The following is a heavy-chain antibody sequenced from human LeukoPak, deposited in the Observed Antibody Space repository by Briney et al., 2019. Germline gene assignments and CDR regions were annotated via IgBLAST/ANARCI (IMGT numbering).Heavy chain of an antibody. CDR1: GDSVSSNSAA. V-gene: IGHV6-1*01. D-gene: IGHD6-6*01. CDR2: TYYRSKWYN. CDR3: ARVHNRLVATREWYNWFDP. Sequence: SQTLSLTCAISGDSVSSNSAAWNWIRQSPSRGLEWLGRTYYRSKWYNDYAVSVKSRITINPDTSKNQFSLQLNSVTPEDTAVYYCARVHNRLVATREWYNWFDPWGQGTLVTVSS. J-gene: IGHJ5*02.